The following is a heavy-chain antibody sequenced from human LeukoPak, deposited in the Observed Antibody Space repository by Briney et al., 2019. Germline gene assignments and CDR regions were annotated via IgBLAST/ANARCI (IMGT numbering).Heavy chain of an antibody. CDR2: ISYDGSNK. CDR3: ARAGHYYGSGSYYSNFDY. CDR1: GFTFSSYG. Sequence: PGRSLRLSCAASGFTFSSYGMHWVRQAPGKGLEWVAVISYDGSNKYYADSVKGRFTISRDNSKNTLYLQMNSLRAEDTAVYYCARAGHYYGSGSYYSNFDYWGQGTLVTVSS. J-gene: IGHJ4*02. D-gene: IGHD3-10*01. V-gene: IGHV3-30*03.